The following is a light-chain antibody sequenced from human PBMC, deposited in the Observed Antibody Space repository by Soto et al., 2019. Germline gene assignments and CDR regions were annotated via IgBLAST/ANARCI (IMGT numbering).Light chain of an antibody. CDR1: QSISGY. J-gene: IGKJ2*01. Sequence: DIRMTQSPSSLSASVGDRATISCRASQSISGYLNWYQQKPGKAPKLLIYAASSLQSGVPSRFSGSGSGTDYTLTISSLQPEDFATYSCQQSYSTPDTFGQGTKLEIK. CDR2: AAS. CDR3: QQSYSTPDT. V-gene: IGKV1-39*01.